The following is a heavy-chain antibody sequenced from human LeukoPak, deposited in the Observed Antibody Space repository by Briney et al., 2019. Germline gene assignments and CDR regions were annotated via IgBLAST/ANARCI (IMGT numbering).Heavy chain of an antibody. CDR3: ARFSGNSFDY. CDR1: GYTFTGYY. V-gene: IGHV1-2*02. J-gene: IGHJ4*02. CDR2: INPNSGGT. Sequence: ASVKVSCKASGYTFTGYYIHWVRQAPGQGLEWMGWINPNSGGTNYAPKFQGRVTMTRDTSISTAYMELRRLRSDDTAVYYCARFSGNSFDYWGQGTLVTVSS. D-gene: IGHD1/OR15-1a*01.